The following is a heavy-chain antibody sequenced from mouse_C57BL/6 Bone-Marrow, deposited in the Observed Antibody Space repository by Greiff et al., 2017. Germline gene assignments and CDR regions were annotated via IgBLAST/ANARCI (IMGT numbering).Heavy chain of an antibody. D-gene: IGHD1-3*01. CDR1: GYTFTSYW. CDR2: IYPGSGST. J-gene: IGHJ1*03. CDR3: ARHSYINAWCFYV. Sequence: VQLQQPGAELVKPGASVKMSCKASGYTFTSYWITWVKQRPGQGLEWIGDIYPGSGSTNYNEKFKSKATLTVDTSSSTAYMQLSSLTSEDSALYYCARHSYINAWCFYVWGTRTTRTGSS. V-gene: IGHV1-55*01.